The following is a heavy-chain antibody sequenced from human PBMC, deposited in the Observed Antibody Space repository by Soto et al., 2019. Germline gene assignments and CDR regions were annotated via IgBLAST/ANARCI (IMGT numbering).Heavy chain of an antibody. CDR1: GGTFNSYA. Sequence: SVKVSCKASGGTFNSYAISWVRQAPGQGLEWMGGIIPIFGTANYAQKFQGRVTIAADESTSTAYMELSSLRSEDTAVYYCARGLSYYSDSSPSVSWGQGTLVTVSS. V-gene: IGHV1-69*13. CDR3: ARGLSYYSDSSPSVS. D-gene: IGHD3-22*01. J-gene: IGHJ5*02. CDR2: IIPIFGTA.